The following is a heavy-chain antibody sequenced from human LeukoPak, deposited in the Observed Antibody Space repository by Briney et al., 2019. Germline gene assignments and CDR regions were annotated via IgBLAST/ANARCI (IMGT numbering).Heavy chain of an antibody. D-gene: IGHD6-13*01. V-gene: IGHV1-18*01. J-gene: IGHJ5*02. CDR3: ARGGATAGYDP. CDR1: GYTFSSYD. CDR2: ISTYNGNT. Sequence: ASVKVSCKASGYTFSSYDISWVRQAPGQGLEWMGWISTYNGNTNYAQKLQGRLTVTTDTSTNTAYMELRSLRSDDTAVYYCARGGATAGYDPWGQGTLVTVSS.